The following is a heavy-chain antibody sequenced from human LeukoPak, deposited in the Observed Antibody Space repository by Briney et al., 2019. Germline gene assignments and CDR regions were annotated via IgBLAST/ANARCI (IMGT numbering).Heavy chain of an antibody. J-gene: IGHJ4*02. CDR2: VFYSGST. CDR3: ATYASPNMLTPYYFDH. V-gene: IGHV4-59*01. Sequence: SETLSLTCTASSDSIRNYYWSWIRQPPGEGLEWIGYVFYSGSTNYNPSLKSRVTISIDMSKNPFSMRLKSVSAAVTALYYCATYASPNMLTPYYFDHWGQGILVTASS. CDR1: SDSIRNYY. D-gene: IGHD3-9*01.